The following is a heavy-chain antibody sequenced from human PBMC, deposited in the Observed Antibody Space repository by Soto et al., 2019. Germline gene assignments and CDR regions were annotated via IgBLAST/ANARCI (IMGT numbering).Heavy chain of an antibody. CDR1: GGSFSGYY. Sequence: SETLSLTCAVYGGSFSGYYWSWIRQPPGKGLEWIGEINHSGSTNYNPSLKSRVTISVDTSKNQFSLKLSSVTAADTAVYYCARGGMGARYCSGGSCTNYYYYGMDVWGQGTTVTVS. V-gene: IGHV4-34*01. CDR2: INHSGST. CDR3: ARGGMGARYCSGGSCTNYYYYGMDV. J-gene: IGHJ6*02. D-gene: IGHD2-15*01.